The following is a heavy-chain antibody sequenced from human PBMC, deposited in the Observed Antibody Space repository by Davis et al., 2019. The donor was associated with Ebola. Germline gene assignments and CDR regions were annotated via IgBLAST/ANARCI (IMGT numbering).Heavy chain of an antibody. V-gene: IGHV4-59*01. CDR3: ARGVNFDY. J-gene: IGHJ4*02. CDR1: GGSISSYY. Sequence: SQTLSLTCAVSGGSISSYYWSWIRQPPGKGLEWIGYIYYSGSTNYNPSLKSRVTISVDTSKNQFSLKLSSVTAADTAVYYCARGVNFDYWGPGTLVTVSS. CDR2: IYYSGST.